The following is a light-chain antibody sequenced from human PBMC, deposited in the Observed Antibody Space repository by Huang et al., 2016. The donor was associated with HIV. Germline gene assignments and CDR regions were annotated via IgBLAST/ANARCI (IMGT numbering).Light chain of an antibody. V-gene: IGKV1-9*01. CDR1: PDMSYY. CDR3: QQLYSYPLT. J-gene: IGKJ4*01. Sequence: IQLTQSPSSLSASVGDRVIITCRASPDMSYYLAWYQENLGRAPKLLISGASVLESGVPSRFSGSGSGTDFTLTISSLQPEDSATYYCQQLYSYPLTFGGGTKVEI. CDR2: GAS.